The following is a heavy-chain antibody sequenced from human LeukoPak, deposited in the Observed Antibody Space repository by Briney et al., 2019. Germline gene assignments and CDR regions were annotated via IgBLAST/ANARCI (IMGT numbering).Heavy chain of an antibody. J-gene: IGHJ6*02. CDR2: IRSKAYRGTT. CDR3: ARGPIQLWIHNAMDV. D-gene: IGHD5-18*01. Sequence: GGSLRLSCRGYGFTFGDHAMSWVRQAPGKGREWVGFIRSKAYRGTTEYAASGKGRFTISRDDPTSIAYLQMTSLRIEEPAVYYCARGPIQLWIHNAMDVWGQGTTVTVSS. CDR1: GFTFGDHA. V-gene: IGHV3-49*04.